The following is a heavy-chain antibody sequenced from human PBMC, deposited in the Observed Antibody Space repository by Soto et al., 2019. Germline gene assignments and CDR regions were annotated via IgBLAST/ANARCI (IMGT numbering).Heavy chain of an antibody. CDR2: INGDGGTI. D-gene: IGHD1-7*01. CDR3: TRGGNYYFDY. V-gene: IGHV3-74*01. Sequence: EVQLVEAGGGLVQPGGSLRLSCAASGFTFSTSWIDWVRQAPGKGLVWVSRINGDGGTINYADSVKGRFTISRDNAKNTVYLRMNSLSADDTAVYYCTRGGNYYFDYWGQGTPVTVSS. J-gene: IGHJ4*02. CDR1: GFTFSTSW.